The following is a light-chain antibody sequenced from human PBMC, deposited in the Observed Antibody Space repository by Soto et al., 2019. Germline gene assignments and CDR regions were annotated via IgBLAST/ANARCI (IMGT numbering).Light chain of an antibody. CDR3: QAYDSSLSVV. V-gene: IGLV1-40*01. CDR2: GNS. CDR1: SSNIGAGYD. J-gene: IGLJ2*01. Sequence: QLVLTQPPSVSGAPGQRVTISCTGSSSNIGAGYDVHWYQQLPGTAPKLLISGNSNRPPGVPDLFSGSMSGTSASLAITGLQAVDEADYYCQAYDSSLSVVFGGGTQLTVL.